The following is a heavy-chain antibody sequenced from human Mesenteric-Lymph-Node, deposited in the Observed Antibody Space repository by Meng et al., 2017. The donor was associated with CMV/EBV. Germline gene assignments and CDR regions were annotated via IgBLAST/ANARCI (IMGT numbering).Heavy chain of an antibody. V-gene: IGHV3-74*01. CDR3: AKLSDWQESRDF. CDR2: IKSDGSST. Sequence: GESLKISCAASGFTFGSYWMHWVRQAPGKGLVWVSTIKSDGSSTNYADSVRGRFAISRDNAKNTLYLQMNSLRAEDTAVYYCAKLSDWQESRDFWGQGTLVTVSS. D-gene: IGHD6-19*01. CDR1: GFTFGSYW. J-gene: IGHJ4*02.